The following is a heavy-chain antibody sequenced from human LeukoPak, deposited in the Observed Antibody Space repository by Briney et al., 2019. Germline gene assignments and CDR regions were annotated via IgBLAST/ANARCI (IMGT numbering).Heavy chain of an antibody. V-gene: IGHV3-64*01. Sequence: GGSLRLSCAASGFTFSSYAMHWVRQAPGKGLEYVSAISSNGGSTYYANSVKGRFTISRDNAKNSLYLQMNSLRAEDTAVYYCARIKSIAAAGTLDYWGQGTLVTVSS. J-gene: IGHJ4*02. CDR1: GFTFSSYA. CDR2: ISSNGGST. D-gene: IGHD6-13*01. CDR3: ARIKSIAAAGTLDY.